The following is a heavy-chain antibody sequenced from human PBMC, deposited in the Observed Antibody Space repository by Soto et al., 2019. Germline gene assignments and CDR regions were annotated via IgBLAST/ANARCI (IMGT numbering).Heavy chain of an antibody. CDR3: AHIVVAGLGYYFDY. CDR2: IYWDDDK. D-gene: IGHD6-19*01. Sequence: QITLKESGPTLVKPTQTLTLTCTFSGFSLSSTRMAVGWIREPPGNALEWLALIYWDDDKRYSPFLKSRLTITKDTSKNQVVLTMSNMDPVDTARYYCAHIVVAGLGYYFDYWGHATLVTVSS. V-gene: IGHV2-5*02. J-gene: IGHJ4*01. CDR1: GFSLSSTRMA.